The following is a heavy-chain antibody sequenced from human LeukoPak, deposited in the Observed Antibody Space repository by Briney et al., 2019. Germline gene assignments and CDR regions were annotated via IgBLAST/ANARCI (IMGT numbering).Heavy chain of an antibody. V-gene: IGHV3-23*01. J-gene: IGHJ4*02. CDR2: ISDSGGRT. CDR1: GFTFTSYG. CDR3: AKRSDYGGDWKNFDY. D-gene: IGHD4-23*01. Sequence: HSGGSLRLSCAASGFTFTSYGMSWVRQAPGKGLEWVSAISDSGGRTYYADSVKGRFTISRDNSKNTLYLQMNSLRAEDTAVYYCAKRSDYGGDWKNFDYWGQGTPVTVSS.